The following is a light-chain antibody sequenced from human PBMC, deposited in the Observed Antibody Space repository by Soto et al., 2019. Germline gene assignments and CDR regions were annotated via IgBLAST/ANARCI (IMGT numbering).Light chain of an antibody. CDR1: QSINTY. V-gene: IGKV3D-11*02. Sequence: NVLPQSPATLSLSPGEGATLSCRASQSINTYLAWYQQKPGQAPRLLIYDASKRATGIPARFSGSGSGTNFTLTISSLEPEDFAVYYCQQRRSWQVTFGQGTRLENK. CDR2: DAS. J-gene: IGKJ5*01. CDR3: QQRRSWQVT.